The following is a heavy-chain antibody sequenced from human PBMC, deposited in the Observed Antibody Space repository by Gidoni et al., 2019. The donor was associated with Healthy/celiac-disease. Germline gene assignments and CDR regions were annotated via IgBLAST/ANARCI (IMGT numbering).Heavy chain of an antibody. V-gene: IGHV3-23*01. J-gene: IGHJ4*02. CDR3: AKLSSSSRGYFDY. Sequence: EVQLLESGGGLVQPGGSLRLSCAASGFTFSSYAMSWVRQAPGKGLGWVSAISGSGGSTYYADSVKGRFTISRDNSKNTLYLQMNSLRAEDTAVYYCAKLSSSSRGYFDYWGQGTLVTVSS. D-gene: IGHD6-13*01. CDR1: GFTFSSYA. CDR2: ISGSGGST.